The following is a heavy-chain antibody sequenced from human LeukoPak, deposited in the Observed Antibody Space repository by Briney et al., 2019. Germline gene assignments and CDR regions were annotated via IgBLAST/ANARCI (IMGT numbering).Heavy chain of an antibody. D-gene: IGHD6-6*01. V-gene: IGHV3-23*01. J-gene: IGHJ4*02. CDR2: ISHSGSSI. Sequence: GGSLRLPCVASGFTFSNYLMNWVRQAPGKGLEWVSGISHSGSSIYYAESVKGRFTISRDNSKNTLYLQMSSLRTEDTAVYYCTKAIHSSSSGVVDYWGQGTLVTVSS. CDR3: TKAIHSSSSGVVDY. CDR1: GFTFSNYL.